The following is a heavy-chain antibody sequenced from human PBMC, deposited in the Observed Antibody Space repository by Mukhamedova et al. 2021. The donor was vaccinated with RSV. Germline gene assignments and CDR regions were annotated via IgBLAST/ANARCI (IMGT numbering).Heavy chain of an antibody. J-gene: IGHJ1*01. Sequence: GKGLEWVSGISASGGSTYYADSVKGRFTISRDDSKNTLYLQMNILRVEDTAVYYCAKDLRRDGSRTLDFQYWGQGTLVTVSS. CDR3: AKDLRRDGSRTLDFQY. CDR2: ISASGGST. D-gene: IGHD6-13*01. V-gene: IGHV3-23*01.